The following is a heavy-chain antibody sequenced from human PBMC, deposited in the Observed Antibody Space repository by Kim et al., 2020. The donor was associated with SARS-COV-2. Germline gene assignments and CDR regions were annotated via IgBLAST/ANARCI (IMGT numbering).Heavy chain of an antibody. J-gene: IGHJ5*02. CDR2: IWYDGSNK. Sequence: GGSLRLSCAASGFTFSSYGMHWVRQAPGKGLEWVAVIWYDGSNKYYADSVKGRFTISRDNSKNTLYLQMNSLRAEDTAVYYCARENPGGGKNWFDPWGQGTLVTVSS. V-gene: IGHV3-33*01. D-gene: IGHD3-16*01. CDR3: ARENPGGGKNWFDP. CDR1: GFTFSSYG.